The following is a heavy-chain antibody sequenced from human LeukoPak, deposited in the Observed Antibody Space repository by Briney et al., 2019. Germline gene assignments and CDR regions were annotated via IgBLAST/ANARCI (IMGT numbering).Heavy chain of an antibody. D-gene: IGHD2-2*01. V-gene: IGHV6-1*01. CDR1: GDSVSSNSAA. Sequence: SQTLSLTCAISGDSVSSNSAAWTWIRQSPSRGLEWLGRTYYRSKWYNDYAVSVKSRITINPDTSKNQFSLQLNSVTPEDTAVYYCASLIVADCSSTSCYADYWGQGTLVTVSS. CDR2: TYYRSKWYN. CDR3: ASLIVADCSSTSCYADY. J-gene: IGHJ4*02.